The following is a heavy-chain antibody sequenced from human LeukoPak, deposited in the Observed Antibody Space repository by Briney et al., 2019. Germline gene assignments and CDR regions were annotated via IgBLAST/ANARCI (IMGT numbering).Heavy chain of an antibody. J-gene: IGHJ5*02. CDR1: GDSISTSSYY. Sequence: SETLSLTCSVSGDSISTSSYYWGWIRQPPGKGLEWIGTIYYSGSTYYNPSLTSRVTISVDTSKNQFSLKLSSVTAADTAVYYCARPVPSRLGWFDPWGQGTLVTVSS. CDR2: IYYSGST. V-gene: IGHV4-39*01. D-gene: IGHD1-1*01. CDR3: ARPVPSRLGWFDP.